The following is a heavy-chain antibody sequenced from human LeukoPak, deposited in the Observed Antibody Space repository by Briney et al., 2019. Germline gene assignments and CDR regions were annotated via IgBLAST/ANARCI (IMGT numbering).Heavy chain of an antibody. D-gene: IGHD5-18*01. J-gene: IGHJ4*02. CDR1: GFTFSSYG. CDR2: ISYDGSNK. Sequence: PGRSLRLSCAASGFTFSSYGMHWVRQAPGKGLEWVAVISYDGSNKYYADSVKGRFTISRDNSKNTLYLQMNSLRAEDTAVYYCAKVRREYSYGSFDYWGQGTLVTVSS. V-gene: IGHV3-30*18. CDR3: AKVRREYSYGSFDY.